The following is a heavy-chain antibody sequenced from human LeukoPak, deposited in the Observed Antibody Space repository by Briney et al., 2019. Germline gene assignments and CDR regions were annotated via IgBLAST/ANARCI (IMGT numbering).Heavy chain of an antibody. V-gene: IGHV3-33*01. D-gene: IGHD1-26*01. CDR2: IWYDGSNK. CDR3: ARVEGGGNYGMDV. J-gene: IGHJ6*04. CDR1: GFTFSSYG. Sequence: GRSLRLSCAASGFTFSSYGMHWVRQAPGKGLEWVAVIWYDGSNKYFADSVKGRFTISRDNSKNTLYLRMNSLRAEGTAVYYCARVEGGGNYGMDVWGKGTTVTVSS.